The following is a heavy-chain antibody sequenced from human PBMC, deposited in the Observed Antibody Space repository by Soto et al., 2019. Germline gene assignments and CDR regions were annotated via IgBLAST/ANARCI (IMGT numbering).Heavy chain of an antibody. D-gene: IGHD3-22*01. J-gene: IGHJ4*02. CDR2: IYHSGST. V-gene: IGHV4-30-2*01. CDR1: GGSISSGGYS. Sequence: QLQLQESGSGLVKPSQTLSLTCAVSGGSISSGGYSWRWIRQPPGKGLEWIGYIYHSGSTYYNPSRKSRVTRSVDRSKNQVSLKLSSVTAADTAVYYCARARAEYYYDSSGYYYAPDPLYYFDYWGQGTLVTVSS. CDR3: ARARAEYYYDSSGYYYAPDPLYYFDY.